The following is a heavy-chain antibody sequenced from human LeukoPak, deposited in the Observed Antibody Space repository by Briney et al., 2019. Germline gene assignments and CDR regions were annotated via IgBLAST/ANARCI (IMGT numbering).Heavy chain of an antibody. D-gene: IGHD3-3*01. V-gene: IGHV3-48*01. CDR3: ARGEGVVRGLFGHEDY. J-gene: IGHJ4*02. Sequence: PGGSLRLSCAASGFTFSSYSMNWVRQAPGKGLEWVSYISSSSSTIYYADSVKGRFTISRDNSKNTLYLQMNSLRAEDTAVYYCARGEGVVRGLFGHEDYWGQGTLVTVSS. CDR2: ISSSSSTI. CDR1: GFTFSSYS.